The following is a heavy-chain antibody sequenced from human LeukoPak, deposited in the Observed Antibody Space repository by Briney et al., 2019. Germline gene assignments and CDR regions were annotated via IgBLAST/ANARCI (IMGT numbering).Heavy chain of an antibody. D-gene: IGHD4-17*01. CDR2: VGLSGHFT. V-gene: IGHV3-23*01. CDR3: AKDRDDSGDYVFDH. Sequence: WGSLTLSCAASGFTFSNYGMSWVRQAPGQGLEWVSVVGLSGHFTNYADSVKGRFTISRDNSKDPLSLQMSSLRAEDTAIYYCAKDRDDSGDYVFDHWGQGILVTVSS. CDR1: GFTFSNYG. J-gene: IGHJ4*02.